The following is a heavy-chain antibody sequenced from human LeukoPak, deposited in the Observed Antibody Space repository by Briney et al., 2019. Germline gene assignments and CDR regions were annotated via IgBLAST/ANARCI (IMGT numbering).Heavy chain of an antibody. CDR1: GGSISSSSYY. CDR2: IYYSGST. Sequence: SETLSLTCTVSGGSISSSSYYWGWIRQPPGRGLEWIGSIYYSGSTYYNPSLKSRVTISVDTSKNQFSLKLSSVTAADTAVYYCAVGDSSSWAPRGYWGQGTLVTVSS. CDR3: AVGDSSSWAPRGY. D-gene: IGHD6-13*01. J-gene: IGHJ4*02. V-gene: IGHV4-39*07.